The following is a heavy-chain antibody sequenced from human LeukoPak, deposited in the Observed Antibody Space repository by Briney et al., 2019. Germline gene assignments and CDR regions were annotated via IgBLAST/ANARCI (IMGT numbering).Heavy chain of an antibody. Sequence: PGGSLRLSCAASGFTFSSYAMSWVRQAPGKGLGWVSAISGSGGSTYYADSVKGRFTISRDNSKNTLYLQMNSLRAEDTAVYYCAKDQDSYGRTWFDPWGQGTLVTVSS. V-gene: IGHV3-23*01. CDR1: GFTFSSYA. J-gene: IGHJ5*02. CDR3: AKDQDSYGRTWFDP. CDR2: ISGSGGST. D-gene: IGHD5-18*01.